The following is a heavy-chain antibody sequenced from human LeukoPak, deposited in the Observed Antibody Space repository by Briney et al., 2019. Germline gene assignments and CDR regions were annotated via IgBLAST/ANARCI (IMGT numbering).Heavy chain of an antibody. J-gene: IGHJ4*02. V-gene: IGHV4-61*02. CDR2: ISSSGST. D-gene: IGHD6-6*01. CDR1: GDSISSGDYY. Sequence: SETLSLTCTVSGDSISSGDYYWSWIRQPAGKGLEWIGRISSSGSTNYNPSLKSRVTISVDTSKNQFSLKLSSVTAADTAVYYCAREGRYSSSSLDYWGQGTLVIVSS. CDR3: AREGRYSSSSLDY.